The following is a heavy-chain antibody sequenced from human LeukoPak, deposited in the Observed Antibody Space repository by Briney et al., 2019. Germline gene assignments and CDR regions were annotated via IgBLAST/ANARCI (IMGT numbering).Heavy chain of an antibody. CDR1: GFTFSSYA. D-gene: IGHD6-19*01. CDR2: ISYDGSNK. Sequence: GRSLRLPCAASGFTFSSYAMHWVRQAPGKGLEWVAVISYDGSNKYYADSVKGRFTISRDNSKNTLYLQMNSLRAEDTAVYYCARDGQWLEYFDYWGQGTLVTVSS. J-gene: IGHJ4*02. V-gene: IGHV3-30-3*01. CDR3: ARDGQWLEYFDY.